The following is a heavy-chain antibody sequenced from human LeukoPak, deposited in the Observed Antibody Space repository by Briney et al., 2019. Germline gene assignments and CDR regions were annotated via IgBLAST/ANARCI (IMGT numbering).Heavy chain of an antibody. Sequence: GGSLRLSCAASGFPFSDFYMSWIRQASGKGLEWVSYISSSATTIYYTDSVEGRFTISRDNAKSSLYLQMNNLRAEDTAVYYCARDRWGKYYFDYWGLGTLVTVSS. CDR1: GFPFSDFY. CDR2: ISSSATTI. D-gene: IGHD7-27*01. J-gene: IGHJ4*02. V-gene: IGHV3-11*01. CDR3: ARDRWGKYYFDY.